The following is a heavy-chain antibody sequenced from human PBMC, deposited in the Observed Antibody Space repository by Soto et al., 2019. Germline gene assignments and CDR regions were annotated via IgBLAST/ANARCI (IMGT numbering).Heavy chain of an antibody. J-gene: IGHJ5*02. V-gene: IGHV4-59*08. D-gene: IGHD3-9*01. CDR1: GGFLTNDY. Sequence: SETMSVTCAVSGGFLTNDYWSWIRQPPGKGLEWIGYVYHTGSTNYKPSLKSRVTISVDKSKNQFSLKLTSVTAADTAVYYCARHPIRYYDVLTGQIVYPEFNWVDPWGHGILVTVSS. CDR2: VYHTGST. CDR3: ARHPIRYYDVLTGQIVYPEFNWVDP.